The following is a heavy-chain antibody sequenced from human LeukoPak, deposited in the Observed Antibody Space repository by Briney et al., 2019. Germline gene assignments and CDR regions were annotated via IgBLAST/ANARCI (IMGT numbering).Heavy chain of an antibody. CDR2: IYSGGST. CDR3: ARDPSSGFYQYYFDY. CDR1: GFTVSSYY. Sequence: GGSLRLSCAASGFTVSSYYISWVRQAPGKGLEWVSVIYSGGSTYFADSVKGRFTISRDDSKNTLYLQMNSLRAEDTAVYYCARDPSSGFYQYYFDYWGQGTLVTVSS. V-gene: IGHV3-53*01. D-gene: IGHD3-22*01. J-gene: IGHJ4*02.